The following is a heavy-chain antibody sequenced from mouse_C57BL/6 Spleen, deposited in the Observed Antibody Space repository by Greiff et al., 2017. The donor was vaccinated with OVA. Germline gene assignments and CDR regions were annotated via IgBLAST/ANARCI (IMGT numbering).Heavy chain of an antibody. CDR3: TLQFKLLGCAY. J-gene: IGHJ3*01. CDR2: IRNKANNHAT. V-gene: IGHV6-6*01. CDR1: GFTFSDAW. Sequence: EVKLVESGGGLVQPGGSMKLSCAASGFTFSDAWMYWVRQSPEKGLEWVADIRNKANNHATYYAESVKGRFNISRDDSKSSVYLHMTRVRAEDTGIYYGTLQFKLLGCAYWGQGTLVTVSA. D-gene: IGHD3-2*02.